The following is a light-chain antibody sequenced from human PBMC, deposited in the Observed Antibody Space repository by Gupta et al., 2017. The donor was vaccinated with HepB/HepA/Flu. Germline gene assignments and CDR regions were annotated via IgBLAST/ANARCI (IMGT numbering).Light chain of an antibody. J-gene: IGKJ4*01. CDR1: QGVNRN. CDR3: QQYDDWPLT. V-gene: IGKV3-15*01. CDR2: GAS. Sequence: ETVMTQSPATLSVSPGERATLSCLASQGVNRNVAWYQQKPGQAPRLLIYGASTRSTGIPVRFSGSASGTEFTLTISRLQSEDSAIYHCQQYDDWPLTFGGGTKVEIK.